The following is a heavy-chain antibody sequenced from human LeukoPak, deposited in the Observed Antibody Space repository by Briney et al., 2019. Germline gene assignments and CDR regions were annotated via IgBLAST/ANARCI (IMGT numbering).Heavy chain of an antibody. CDR2: IIPILGIA. CDR1: GGTFSSYA. V-gene: IGHV1-69*04. Sequence: ASVTVSCKASGGTFSSYAISWVRQAPGQGLEWMGRIIPILGIANYAQKFQGRVTITADKSTSTAYMELSSLRSEDTAVYYCASHYYGSGSCFDYWGQGTLVTVSS. J-gene: IGHJ4*02. D-gene: IGHD3-10*01. CDR3: ASHYYGSGSCFDY.